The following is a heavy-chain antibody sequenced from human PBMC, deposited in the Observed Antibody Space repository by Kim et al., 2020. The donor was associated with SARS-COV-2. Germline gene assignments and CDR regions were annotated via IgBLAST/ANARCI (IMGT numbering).Heavy chain of an antibody. J-gene: IGHJ4*02. CDR3: ARQPPYYDFWSGTTAGDYFDY. CDR1: GGSISSSSYY. Sequence: SETLSLTCTVSGGSISSSSYYWGWIRQPPGKGLEWIGSIYYSGSTYYNPSLKSRVTISVDTSKNQFSLKLSSVTAADTAVYYCARQPPYYDFWSGTTAGDYFDYWGQGTLVTVSS. D-gene: IGHD3-3*01. CDR2: IYYSGST. V-gene: IGHV4-39*01.